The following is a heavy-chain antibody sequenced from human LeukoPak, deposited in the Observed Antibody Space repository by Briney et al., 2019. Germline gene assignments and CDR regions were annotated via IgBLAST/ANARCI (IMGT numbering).Heavy chain of an antibody. Sequence: GRSLRLSCAASGFTFSSYGMHWVRKAPGKGLEWVAVIWYDGSNKYYADSVKGRFTISRDNAKNSLYLQMNSLRDEDTVVYYCAREGENYDILTGYYWRAFDIWGQGTMVTVSS. CDR1: GFTFSSYG. J-gene: IGHJ3*02. CDR2: IWYDGSNK. D-gene: IGHD3-9*01. CDR3: AREGENYDILTGYYWRAFDI. V-gene: IGHV3-33*01.